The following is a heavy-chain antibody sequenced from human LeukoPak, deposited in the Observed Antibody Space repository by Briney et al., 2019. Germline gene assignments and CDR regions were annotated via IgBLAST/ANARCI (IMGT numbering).Heavy chain of an antibody. CDR1: GYSFTSYW. Sequence: GESLKISCKGSGYSFTSYWISWVRQMPGKGLEWMGRIDPSDSYTNYSPSFQGHVTISADKSISTAYPQWSSLKASDTAMYYCARQENDYGDYSWFDPWGQGTLVTVSS. D-gene: IGHD4-17*01. V-gene: IGHV5-10-1*01. CDR3: ARQENDYGDYSWFDP. CDR2: IDPSDSYT. J-gene: IGHJ5*02.